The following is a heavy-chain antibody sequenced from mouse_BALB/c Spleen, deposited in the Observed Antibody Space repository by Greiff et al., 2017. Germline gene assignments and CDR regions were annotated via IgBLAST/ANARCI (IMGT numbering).Heavy chain of an antibody. Sequence: QVQLKESGPGLVAPSQSLSITCTVSGFSLTGYGVNWVRQPPGKGLEWLGMIWGDGSTDYNSALKSRLSISKDNSKSQVFLKMNSLQTDDTARYYCARDRYYGSSWYFDVWGAGTTVTVSS. CDR2: IWGDGST. CDR1: GFSLTGYG. CDR3: ARDRYYGSSWYFDV. D-gene: IGHD1-1*01. J-gene: IGHJ1*01. V-gene: IGHV2-6-7*01.